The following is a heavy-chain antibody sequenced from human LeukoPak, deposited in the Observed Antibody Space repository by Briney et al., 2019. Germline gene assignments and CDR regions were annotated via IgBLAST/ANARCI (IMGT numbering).Heavy chain of an antibody. J-gene: IGHJ4*02. CDR3: AREGLAVATGYFDY. CDR1: GYSISSGYY. V-gene: IGHV4-38-2*02. Sequence: SETLSLTCTVSGYSISSGYYWGWIRQPPGKGLEWIGSIYHSGSTYYNPSLKSRATISVDTSKNQFSLKLSSVTAADTAVYYCAREGLAVATGYFDYWGQGTLVTVSS. D-gene: IGHD6-19*01. CDR2: IYHSGST.